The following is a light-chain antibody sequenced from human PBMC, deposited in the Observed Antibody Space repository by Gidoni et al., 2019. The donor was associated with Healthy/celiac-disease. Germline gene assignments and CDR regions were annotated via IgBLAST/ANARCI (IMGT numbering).Light chain of an antibody. J-gene: IGKJ5*01. Sequence: DIQLTQSPSSLSASVRDSVTITCQASQDISNSLNWYQQKPGKAPKLLIYDASNLETGVPSRFSGSGSGTDFTFTISSLQPEDIATYYCQQYDNLPITFGQGTRLEIK. V-gene: IGKV1-33*01. CDR2: DAS. CDR3: QQYDNLPIT. CDR1: QDISNS.